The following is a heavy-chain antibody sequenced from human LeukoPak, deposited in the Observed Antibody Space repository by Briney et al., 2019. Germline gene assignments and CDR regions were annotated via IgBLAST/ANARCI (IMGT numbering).Heavy chain of an antibody. J-gene: IGHJ3*02. CDR3: ARDPYKNKDYSNYGAFDI. V-gene: IGHV3-7*01. CDR1: GFTFSSYW. Sequence: GGSLRLSCAASGFTFSSYWMSWVRQAPGKGLEWVASIKYDGREIQYVDSVKGRFTISRDNAKRSLYLEMTSQRVEDTAVFYCARDPYKNKDYSNYGAFDIWGQGTMVTVSS. D-gene: IGHD4-11*01. CDR2: IKYDGREI.